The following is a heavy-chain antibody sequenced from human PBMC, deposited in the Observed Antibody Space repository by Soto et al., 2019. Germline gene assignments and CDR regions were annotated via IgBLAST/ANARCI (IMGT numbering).Heavy chain of an antibody. CDR1: GDRVSSNSAA. D-gene: IGHD1-26*01. V-gene: IGHV6-1*01. Sequence: SQTLSLTCAISGDRVSSNSAAGNWIRQSPSRGLEWLGRTYYRSKWYNDYAVSVKSRITINPDTSKNQFSLQLNSVTPEDTAVYYCARWRTRELYFDYWGQGTLVTVSS. CDR3: ARWRTRELYFDY. CDR2: TYYRSKWYN. J-gene: IGHJ4*02.